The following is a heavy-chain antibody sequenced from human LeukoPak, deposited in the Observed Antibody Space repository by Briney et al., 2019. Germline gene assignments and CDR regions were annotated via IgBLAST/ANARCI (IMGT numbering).Heavy chain of an antibody. D-gene: IGHD6-19*01. CDR2: FYQSVST. V-gene: IGHV4-38-2*02. Sequence: PSETLSLTCSVSRYSISSGYFWGWIRQPPGQGLEWIGSFYQSVSTYYNPSLKSRVAISADTSNNQFSLELSSVTAADTAVYYCARFAGGSSGYFYYMDVWGKGTTVTVSS. CDR1: RYSISSGYF. CDR3: ARFAGGSSGYFYYMDV. J-gene: IGHJ6*03.